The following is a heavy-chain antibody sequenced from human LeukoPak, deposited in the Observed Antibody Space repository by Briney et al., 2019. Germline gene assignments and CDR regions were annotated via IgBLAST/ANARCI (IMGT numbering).Heavy chain of an antibody. Sequence: SQTLSLTCDLSRDSVSSNNGASNWVRQSPSRGLEWLGRTYYRSKWNNDYAGSLNGRITISPDTSKNQFSLHLNSVTPEDTAVYYCARDLGNPGGYTVDYWGQGILVTVSS. CDR2: TYYRSKWNN. CDR3: ARDLGNPGGYTVDY. J-gene: IGHJ4*02. CDR1: RDSVSSNNGA. D-gene: IGHD6-13*01. V-gene: IGHV6-1*01.